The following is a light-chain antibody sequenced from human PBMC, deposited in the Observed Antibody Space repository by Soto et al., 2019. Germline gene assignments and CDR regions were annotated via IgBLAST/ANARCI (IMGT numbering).Light chain of an antibody. J-gene: IGLJ1*01. Sequence: QSALTQPPSVSGAPGQRVTISCTGSSSNIGAGYDVHWYQQLPGTAPKLLIYGNSNRPSGVPDRFSGSKSGTSASLAITGLQAEDEAYYYCQSYDSSLSGYVFGTGTKVTGL. CDR3: QSYDSSLSGYV. V-gene: IGLV1-40*01. CDR2: GNS. CDR1: SSNIGAGYD.